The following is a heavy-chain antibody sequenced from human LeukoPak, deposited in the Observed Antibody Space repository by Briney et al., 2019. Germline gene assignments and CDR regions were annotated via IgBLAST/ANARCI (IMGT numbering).Heavy chain of an antibody. CDR3: ARHDSSGYPGRLHGMVV. J-gene: IGHJ6*02. V-gene: IGHV3-66*04. CDR2: LYSGGAT. D-gene: IGHD3-22*01. CDR1: GFTVSSNF. Sequence: GGSLRLSCAASGFTVSSNFMSWVRQAPGKGLEWVSVLYSGGATYYADSVKGRFTISRDNSKNTRYLQLSSLRAEDTAVYYCARHDSSGYPGRLHGMVVWGQGTTVTAS.